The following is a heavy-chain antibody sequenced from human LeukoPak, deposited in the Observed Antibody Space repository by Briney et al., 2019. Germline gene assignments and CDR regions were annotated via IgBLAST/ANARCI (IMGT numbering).Heavy chain of an antibody. CDR2: ISSSGSTI. V-gene: IGHV3-48*03. D-gene: IGHD2-15*01. Sequence: EGSLRLSCAASGLIFSSYEMNWVRQAPGKGREWVSYISSSGSTIYYADSVKGRFTISRDNAKNSLYLQMNSLRADDTAVYYCAREGGSEDLDYWGQGTLVTVSS. J-gene: IGHJ4*02. CDR3: AREGGSEDLDY. CDR1: GLIFSSYE.